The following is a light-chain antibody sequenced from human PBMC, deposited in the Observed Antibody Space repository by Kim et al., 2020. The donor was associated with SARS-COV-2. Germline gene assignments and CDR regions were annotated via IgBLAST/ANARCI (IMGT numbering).Light chain of an antibody. Sequence: QSALTQPPSVSGAPGQRVTISCTGSTSNIGAGYDVHWYQQFPGIAPKLLMYGNSNRPSGVPDRFSASKSGTSASLAITGLQAEDEADYYCQSYDSSLSGWVFGGGAQLTVL. CDR3: QSYDSSLSGWV. J-gene: IGLJ3*02. CDR2: GNS. V-gene: IGLV1-40*01. CDR1: TSNIGAGYD.